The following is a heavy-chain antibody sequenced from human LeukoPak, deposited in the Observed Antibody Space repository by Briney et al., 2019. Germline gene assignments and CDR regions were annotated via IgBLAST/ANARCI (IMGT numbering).Heavy chain of an antibody. CDR2: ISSSSNYI. V-gene: IGHV3-21*01. Sequence: KPGGSLRLSCAGSGFAFSSYSMNWVRQAPGKGLEWVSSISSSSNYIYYADSVKGLFTISRDNDKNSLSLQMNSVRAEDTAVYYCARGTAAAAWFDPWGEGTLVTVSS. J-gene: IGHJ5*02. CDR3: ARGTAAAAWFDP. CDR1: GFAFSSYS. D-gene: IGHD6-25*01.